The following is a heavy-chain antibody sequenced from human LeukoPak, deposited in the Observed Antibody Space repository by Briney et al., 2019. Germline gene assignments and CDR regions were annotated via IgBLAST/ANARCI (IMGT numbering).Heavy chain of an antibody. V-gene: IGHV3-30*18. CDR1: GFTFSSYG. CDR3: AKLTGTDNFDY. D-gene: IGHD1-20*01. J-gene: IGHJ4*02. Sequence: GGSLRLSCAASGFTFSSYGMHWVRQAPGKGLEWVAVISYDGSNKYYADSVKGRFTISRDNSKNTLYLQMNSLRAADTAVYYCAKLTGTDNFDYWGQGTLVTVSS. CDR2: ISYDGSNK.